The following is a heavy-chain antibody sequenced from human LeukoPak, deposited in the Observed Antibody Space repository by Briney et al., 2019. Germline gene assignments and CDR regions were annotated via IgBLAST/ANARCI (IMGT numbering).Heavy chain of an antibody. V-gene: IGHV3-11*03. Sequence: GGSLRLSCAAYTFSFIYYYRNRLRQAPGKGLEWVSYISGSSTHTNYADSVKGRFTISRDNAKNTLYLQMNSLRAEDTMLSQCAKYSIRSNYYFGMDVWGQGTTVTVSS. CDR2: ISGSSTHT. D-gene: IGHD3-3*02. J-gene: IGHJ6*02. CDR3: AKYSIRSNYYFGMDV. CDR1: TFSFIYYY.